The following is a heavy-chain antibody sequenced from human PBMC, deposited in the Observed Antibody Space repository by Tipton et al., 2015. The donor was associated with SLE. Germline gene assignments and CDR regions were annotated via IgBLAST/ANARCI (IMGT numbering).Heavy chain of an antibody. Sequence: TLSLTCTVSGDSISSSNYYWGWIRQPPGEGLEWIGSFSYSGNTYYNPSLKSRVTISLDTSKNQFSLKLSSVTAADTAVYYCAWGLRGYSGYDYEDYWGQGTLVTVSS. CDR2: FSYSGNT. J-gene: IGHJ4*02. CDR1: GDSISSSNYY. CDR3: AWGLRGYSGYDYEDY. D-gene: IGHD5-12*01. V-gene: IGHV4-39*07.